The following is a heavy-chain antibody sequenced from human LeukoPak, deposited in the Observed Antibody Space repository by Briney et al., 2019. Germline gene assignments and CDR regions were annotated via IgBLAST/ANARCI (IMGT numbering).Heavy chain of an antibody. CDR3: VRGAFLYNYGLDY. V-gene: IGHV4-34*09. CDR2: ISYSGST. CDR1: GVSFSGYY. Sequence: KSSETLSLTCAVYGVSFSGYYWSWIRQPPGKGLEWIGYISYSGSTYYNPSLKSRVTISVDTSENQFSLKLNSLTAADTAVYYCVRGAFLYNYGLDYWGQGALVTVSS. J-gene: IGHJ4*02. D-gene: IGHD5-24*01.